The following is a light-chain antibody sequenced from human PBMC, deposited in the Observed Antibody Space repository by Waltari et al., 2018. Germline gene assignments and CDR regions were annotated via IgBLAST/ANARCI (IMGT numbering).Light chain of an antibody. Sequence: QSVLTQPPSASGTPGQRVTIPCSGSSSNIGSNVVNWYQQLPGTAPKLLIHSSNQRPSGVPDRFSGSKSGTSASLAISGLQSEDEADYHCGAWDASLNGYVFGTGTKVTVL. V-gene: IGLV1-44*01. CDR1: SSNIGSNV. CDR3: GAWDASLNGYV. CDR2: SSN. J-gene: IGLJ1*01.